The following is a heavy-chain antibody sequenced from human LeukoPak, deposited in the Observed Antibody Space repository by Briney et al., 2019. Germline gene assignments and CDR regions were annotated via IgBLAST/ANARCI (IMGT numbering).Heavy chain of an antibody. J-gene: IGHJ6*02. CDR1: GYTFTSYD. CDR3: ARRELVGYYYGMDV. V-gene: IGHV1-2*02. Sequence: GASVKVSCKASGYTFTSYDINWVRQATGQGLEWMGWINPNSGGTNYAQKFQGRVTMTRDTSISTAYMELSRLRSDDTAVYYCARRELVGYYYGMDVWGQGTTVTVSS. D-gene: IGHD1-1*01. CDR2: INPNSGGT.